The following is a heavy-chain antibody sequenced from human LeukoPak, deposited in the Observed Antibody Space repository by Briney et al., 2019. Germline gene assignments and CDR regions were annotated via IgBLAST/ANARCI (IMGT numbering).Heavy chain of an antibody. Sequence: GASVKVSCKASGGTFSSYAISWVRQAPGQGLEWMGGIIPIFGTANYAQKFQGRVTITADESTSTAYMELSSLRSDDTAVYYCARSPGGFTMTPGYYYYMDVWGKGTTVTISS. CDR1: GGTFSSYA. CDR2: IIPIFGTA. V-gene: IGHV1-69*13. J-gene: IGHJ6*03. D-gene: IGHD3-22*01. CDR3: ARSPGGFTMTPGYYYYMDV.